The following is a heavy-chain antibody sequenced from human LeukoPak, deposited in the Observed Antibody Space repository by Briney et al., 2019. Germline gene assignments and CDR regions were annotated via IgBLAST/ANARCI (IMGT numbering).Heavy chain of an antibody. V-gene: IGHV4-4*07. J-gene: IGHJ4*02. CDR1: GGSISSYY. D-gene: IGHD6-13*01. CDR2: IYTSGST. CDR3: AREVNSSTWRPLDF. Sequence: SETLSLACTVSGGSISSYYWSWIRQPAGKGLEWIGRIYTSGSTNYNPSLKSRVTMSVDTSKNQFSLKLTSMTAADTAVYYCAREVNSSTWRPLDFWGQGTLVTVSS.